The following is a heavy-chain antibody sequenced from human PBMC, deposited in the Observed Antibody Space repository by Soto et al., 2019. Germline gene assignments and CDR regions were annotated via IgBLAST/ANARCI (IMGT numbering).Heavy chain of an antibody. D-gene: IGHD2-15*01. V-gene: IGHV1-18*01. CDR3: ARPRGCSGGSCYSRWFDP. CDR1: GYTFTSYG. J-gene: IGHJ5*02. CDR2: ISAYNGNT. Sequence: QVQLVQSGAEVKKPGASVKVSCKASGYTFTSYGISWVRQAPGQGLEWMGWISAYNGNTNYAQKLQGRVTMTTDTSTSTDYMELRSLGSDDTAVYYCARPRGCSGGSCYSRWFDPWGQGTLVTVSS.